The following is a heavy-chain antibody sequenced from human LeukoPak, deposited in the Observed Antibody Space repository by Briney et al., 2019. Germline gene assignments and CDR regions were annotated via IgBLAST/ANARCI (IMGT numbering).Heavy chain of an antibody. D-gene: IGHD6-6*01. CDR1: GFTVSSNY. V-gene: IGHV3-53*01. J-gene: IGHJ4*02. CDR2: IYSGGST. Sequence: PGRSLRLSCAASGFTVSSNYMSWVRQAPGKGLEWVSVIYSGGSTYYADSVKGRFTISRDNAKNSLYLQMNSLRAEDTAVYYCARVQLARGYYFDYWGQGTLVTVSS. CDR3: ARVQLARGYYFDY.